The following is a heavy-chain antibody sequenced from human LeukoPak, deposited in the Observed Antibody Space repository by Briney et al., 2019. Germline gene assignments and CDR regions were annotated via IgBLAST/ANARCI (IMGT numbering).Heavy chain of an antibody. J-gene: IGHJ4*02. CDR1: GGTFSSYA. Sequence: SVKVSCKASGGTFSSYAISWVRQAPGQGLEWMGGIIPIFGTANYAQKFQGRVTITTDESTSTAYMELSSLRSEDTAVYYCARDVYGSGSIDYWGQGTLVTVSS. D-gene: IGHD3-10*01. CDR3: ARDVYGSGSIDY. CDR2: IIPIFGTA. V-gene: IGHV1-69*05.